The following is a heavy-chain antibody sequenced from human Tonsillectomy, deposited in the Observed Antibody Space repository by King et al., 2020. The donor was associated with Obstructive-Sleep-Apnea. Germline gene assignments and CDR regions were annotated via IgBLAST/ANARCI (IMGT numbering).Heavy chain of an antibody. V-gene: IGHV3-74*01. CDR1: GFTFSSYW. CDR2: INSDGSST. J-gene: IGHJ6*02. Sequence: VQLVESGGGLVQPGGSLRLSCAASGFTFSSYWMHWVRQAPGKGLVWVSRINSDGSSTSYADSVKGRFTISSDNAKNTLYLQMNSLRAEDTAVYYCARVPYDILTGYYSYYYYGMDVWGQGTTVTVSS. D-gene: IGHD3-9*01. CDR3: ARVPYDILTGYYSYYYYGMDV.